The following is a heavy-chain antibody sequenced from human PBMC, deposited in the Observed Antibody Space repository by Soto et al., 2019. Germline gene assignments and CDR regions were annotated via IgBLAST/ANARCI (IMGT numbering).Heavy chain of an antibody. Sequence: GSLRLSCAASGFTFSSYAMSWVRQAPGKGLEWVSAISGSGGSTYYADSVKGRFTISRDNSKNTLYLQMNSLRAEDTAVYYCVTPKGIVATISIEYFQHRGQGTLVTVSS. V-gene: IGHV3-23*01. J-gene: IGHJ1*01. CDR3: VTPKGIVATISIEYFQH. CDR1: GFTFSSYA. CDR2: ISGSGGST. D-gene: IGHD5-12*01.